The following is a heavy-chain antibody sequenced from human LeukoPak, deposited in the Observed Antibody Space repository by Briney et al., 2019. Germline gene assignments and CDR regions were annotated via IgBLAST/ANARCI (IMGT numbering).Heavy chain of an antibody. V-gene: IGHV3-21*01. D-gene: IGHD3-3*01. Sequence: GGSLRLSCAASGFTFSSYSMNWVRQAPGKGLEWVSSISSSSSYIYYADSVKGRFTISRDNAKNSLYLRMNSLRAEDTAVYYCARDGEYYDFWSGYSTTGYFDYWGQGTLVTVSS. CDR2: ISSSSSYI. J-gene: IGHJ4*02. CDR3: ARDGEYYDFWSGYSTTGYFDY. CDR1: GFTFSSYS.